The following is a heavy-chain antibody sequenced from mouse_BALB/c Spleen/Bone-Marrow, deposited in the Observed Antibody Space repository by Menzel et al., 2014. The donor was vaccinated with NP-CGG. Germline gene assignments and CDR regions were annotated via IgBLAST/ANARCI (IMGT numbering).Heavy chain of an antibody. V-gene: IGHV1-15*01. CDR2: IDPETGGT. Sequence: LQESGAELVRPGTSVTLSCKASGYTFTDYKMHWVKQTPVHGLGWIGLIDPETGGTAYNQRFKGKAIMTADKSSSTAYMDLRSLTSEDSAVYYCTIVAYWGQGTLVTVSA. CDR3: TIVAY. CDR1: GYTFTDYK. J-gene: IGHJ3*01.